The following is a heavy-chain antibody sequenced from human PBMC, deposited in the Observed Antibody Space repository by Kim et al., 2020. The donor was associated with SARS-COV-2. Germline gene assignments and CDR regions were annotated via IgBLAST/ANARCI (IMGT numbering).Heavy chain of an antibody. D-gene: IGHD2-21*02. V-gene: IGHV4-31*03. J-gene: IGHJ5*02. CDR1: GDSIRSGGYY. Sequence: SETLSLTCTISGDSIRSGGYYWSWVRQFPGKGLEWMGYIYHTGSTFYNASLKNRLDMSVNTSQNQFSLSLRSVTAADTAVYYCAKGGVVVTAIRLDPWGQGILVTVSS. CDR2: IYHTGST. CDR3: AKGGVVVTAIRLDP.